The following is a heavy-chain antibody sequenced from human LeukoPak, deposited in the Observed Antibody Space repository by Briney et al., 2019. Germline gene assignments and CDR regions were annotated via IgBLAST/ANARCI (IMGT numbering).Heavy chain of an antibody. CDR3: ARLPAFYDFWSGYSNY. V-gene: IGHV4-39*01. D-gene: IGHD3-3*01. J-gene: IGHJ4*02. CDR2: IYYSGST. CDR1: GGSISSSSYY. Sequence: PSETLSLTCTVSGGSISSSSYYWGWIRQPPGKGLEWIGRIYYSGSTYYNPSLKSRFTISVDTSKNQFSLKLSSVTAADTAVYYCARLPAFYDFWSGYSNYWGQGTLVTVSS.